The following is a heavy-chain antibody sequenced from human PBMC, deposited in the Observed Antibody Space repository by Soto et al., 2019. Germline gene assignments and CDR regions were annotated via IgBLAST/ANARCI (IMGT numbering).Heavy chain of an antibody. V-gene: IGHV1-69*02. Sequence: QVQLVQSGAEVKKPGSSVNVSCKTSVGTFSSYTINWVRQAPGQGLEWVGRIIPILGIANYAQKFQGRVTISADKSTSTVYMELNSLRSEDTAVYHCARSGRSGYYPANWFDPWGQGTLVTVSS. J-gene: IGHJ5*02. CDR2: IIPILGIA. CDR3: ARSGRSGYYPANWFDP. D-gene: IGHD3-22*01. CDR1: VGTFSSYT.